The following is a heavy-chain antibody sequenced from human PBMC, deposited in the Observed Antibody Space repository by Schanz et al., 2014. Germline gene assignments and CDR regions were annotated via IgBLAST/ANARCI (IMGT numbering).Heavy chain of an antibody. J-gene: IGHJ4*02. CDR2: ISAYNGNT. CDR1: GYTFTSYG. Sequence: QVQLVQSGAEVKKPGASVKVSCKASGYTFTSYGISWVRQAPGQGLEWMGWISAYNGNTKYPQKLQGRVTMTTDTATSPAYMELRSLRSDGTSVYYCARDAADFDDILYEEDYWGQGTLVTVSS. V-gene: IGHV1-18*01. CDR3: ARDAADFDDILYEEDY. D-gene: IGHD3-9*01.